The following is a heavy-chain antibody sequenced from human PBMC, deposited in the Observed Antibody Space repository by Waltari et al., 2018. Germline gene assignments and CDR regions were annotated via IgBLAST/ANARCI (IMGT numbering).Heavy chain of an antibody. CDR3: ARITGVYDILTGPHNWFDP. D-gene: IGHD3-9*01. V-gene: IGHV1-18*01. CDR2: ISAYNGNT. CDR1: GYTFTSYG. J-gene: IGHJ5*02. Sequence: QVQLVQSGAEVKKPGASVKVSCKASGYTFTSYGISWVRQATGQGLEWMGWISAYNGNTNYAQKLQGRVTMTTDTSTSTAYMELRSLRSDDTAVYYCARITGVYDILTGPHNWFDPWGQGTLVTVSS.